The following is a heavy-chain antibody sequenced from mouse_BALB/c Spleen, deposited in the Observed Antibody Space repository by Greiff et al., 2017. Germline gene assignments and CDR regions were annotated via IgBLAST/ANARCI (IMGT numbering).Heavy chain of an antibody. CDR1: GFSLTGYG. Sequence: VKLKESGPGLVAPSQSLSITCTVSGFSLTGYGVNWVRQPPGKGLEWLGMIWGDGSTDYNSALKSRLSISKDNSKSQVFLKMNSLQTDDTARYYCARSYYYGSSVMDYWGQGTSVTVSS. D-gene: IGHD1-1*01. CDR3: ARSYYYGSSVMDY. CDR2: IWGDGST. J-gene: IGHJ4*01. V-gene: IGHV2-6-7*01.